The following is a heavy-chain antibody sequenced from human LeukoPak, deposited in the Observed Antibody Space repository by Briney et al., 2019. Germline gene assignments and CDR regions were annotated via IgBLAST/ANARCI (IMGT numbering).Heavy chain of an antibody. CDR1: GFTFSDYY. V-gene: IGHV3-11*03. J-gene: IGHJ5*02. CDR2: INGSSSDT. D-gene: IGHD2-15*01. Sequence: AGGSLRLSCAASGFTFSDYYMTWIRQAPGRGLEWISYINGSSSDTNYAESVRGRFTISRDNAKNSLYLLMNSLRVEDTAVYYCARRGTTYCTVDSCHPNWFAPWGQGTLVTVSS. CDR3: ARRGTTYCTVDSCHPNWFAP.